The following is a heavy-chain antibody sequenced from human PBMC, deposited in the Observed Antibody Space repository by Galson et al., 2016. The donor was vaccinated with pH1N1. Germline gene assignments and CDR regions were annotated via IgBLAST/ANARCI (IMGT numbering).Heavy chain of an antibody. J-gene: IGHJ4*02. D-gene: IGHD1-14*01. CDR2: INRSGGA. V-gene: IGHV4-34*01. CDR1: GGSFSDSS. Sequence: SETLSLTCAVYGGSFSDSSWGWIRQPPGKGLEWIGEINRSGGASYNASLRSRVTISKDTSKNQFSLNLRSVTAADRAVYYCARMARIRGPDSEYYFDYWGQGILVTVSS. CDR3: ARMARIRGPDSEYYFDY.